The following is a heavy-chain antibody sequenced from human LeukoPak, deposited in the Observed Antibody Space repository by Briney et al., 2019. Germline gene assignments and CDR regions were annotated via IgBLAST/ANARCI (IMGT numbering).Heavy chain of an antibody. Sequence: SETLSLTCTVSGGSISSYYWSWIRQPPGKGLEWIGYIYYSGSTNYNPSLKSRVTISVDTSKSQFSLKLSSVTAADTSVYYCARVGDRRVRSSVMGADYWGQGTLVTVSS. J-gene: IGHJ4*02. CDR1: GGSISSYY. V-gene: IGHV4-59*01. D-gene: IGHD6-13*01. CDR3: ARVGDRRVRSSVMGADY. CDR2: IYYSGST.